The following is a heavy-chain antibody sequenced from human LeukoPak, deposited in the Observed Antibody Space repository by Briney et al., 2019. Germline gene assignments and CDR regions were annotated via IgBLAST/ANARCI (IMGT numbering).Heavy chain of an antibody. CDR1: GGTFSSYA. J-gene: IGHJ6*03. CDR3: AREVRINPYYYYYIDV. Sequence: SVKVSCKASGGTFSSYAISWVRQAPGQGLKWRGGIIPIFGTANYAQKFQGRVTITADESTSTAYMELSSLRSEDTAVYYCAREVRINPYYYYYIDVWGKGTTVTVSS. CDR2: IIPIFGTA. V-gene: IGHV1-69*13. D-gene: IGHD2-15*01.